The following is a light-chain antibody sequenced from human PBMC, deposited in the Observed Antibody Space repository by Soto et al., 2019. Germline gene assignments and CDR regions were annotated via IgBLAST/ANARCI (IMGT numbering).Light chain of an antibody. V-gene: IGKV1D-12*01. CDR3: QQAHSFPRT. CDR2: AAS. Sequence: DIQMTQSPSSVSASVGDRVTITCRASQASSTWLAWYQQKPGKAPKLLIYAASNLQTGVPSRFSGSGSGTDFTITISRLQPEDFATYYCQQAHSFPRTVGQGTKVEIK. CDR1: QASSTW. J-gene: IGKJ1*01.